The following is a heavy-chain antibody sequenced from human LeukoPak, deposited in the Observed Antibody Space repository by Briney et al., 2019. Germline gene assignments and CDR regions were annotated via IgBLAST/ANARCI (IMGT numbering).Heavy chain of an antibody. CDR2: IWYDGSNK. Sequence: AGGSLRLSCAASGFTFSSYGMHWVRQAPGKGLEWVAVIWYDGSNKYYADSVKGRFTISRDNSKNTLYLQMNSLRAEDTAVYYRARGRITMVRGVISPTHFDYWGQGTLVTVSS. CDR3: ARGRITMVRGVISPTHFDY. V-gene: IGHV3-33*01. D-gene: IGHD3-10*01. CDR1: GFTFSSYG. J-gene: IGHJ4*02.